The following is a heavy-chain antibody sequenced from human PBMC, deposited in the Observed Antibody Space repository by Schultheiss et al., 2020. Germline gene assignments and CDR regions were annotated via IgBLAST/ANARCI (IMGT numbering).Heavy chain of an antibody. CDR3: ARVDDILTGPRYGMDV. Sequence: GSLRLSCAASGFSFSTYGMSCVRQAPGKGLEWIGYIYYSGSTYYNPSLKSRVTISVDTSKNQFSLKLSSVTAADTAVYYCARVDDILTGPRYGMDVWGQGTTVTVSS. V-gene: IGHV4-59*12. CDR2: IYYSGST. D-gene: IGHD3-9*01. CDR1: GFSFSTYG. J-gene: IGHJ6*02.